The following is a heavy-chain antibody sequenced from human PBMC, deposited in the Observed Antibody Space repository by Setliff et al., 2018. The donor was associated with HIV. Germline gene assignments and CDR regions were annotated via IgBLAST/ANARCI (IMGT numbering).Heavy chain of an antibody. D-gene: IGHD3-3*01. J-gene: IGHJ4*02. CDR3: ARPWGGLVQTANYFDS. Sequence: ASVKVSCKASGYTFTSYGITWVRQAPGQGLEWMGGIIPIFGTTKYAQKCQGRVTISADESTRTANMELSSLTVGDTAVYFCARPWGGLVQTANYFDSWGQGTLVTVSS. V-gene: IGHV1-69*13. CDR2: IIPIFGTT. CDR1: GYTFTSYG.